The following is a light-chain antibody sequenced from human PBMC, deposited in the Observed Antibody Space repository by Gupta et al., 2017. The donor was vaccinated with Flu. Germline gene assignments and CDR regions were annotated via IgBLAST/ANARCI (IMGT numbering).Light chain of an antibody. J-gene: IGLJ3*02. CDR3: SSYTSDGTWV. CDR2: EVS. V-gene: IGLV2-18*02. Sequence: KLSSSEVSSRPSGVPDRLSGSKSGNTASLTISGLQPEDEADYYFSSYTSDGTWVFVGGTKLTVL.